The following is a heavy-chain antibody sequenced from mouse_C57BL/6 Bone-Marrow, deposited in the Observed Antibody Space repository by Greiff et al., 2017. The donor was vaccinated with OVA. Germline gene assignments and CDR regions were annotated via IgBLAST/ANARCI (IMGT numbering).Heavy chain of an antibody. CDR1: GFTFSSYA. CDR2: ISDGGSYT. CDR3: ARDRSPYYFDY. V-gene: IGHV5-4*01. Sequence: EVQVVESGGGLVKPGGSLKLSCAASGFTFSSYAMSWVRQTPEKRLEWVATISDGGSYTYYPDNVKGRFTISKDNAKNNLYLQMSHLKSEDTAMYYCARDRSPYYFDYWGQGTTLTVSS. J-gene: IGHJ2*01.